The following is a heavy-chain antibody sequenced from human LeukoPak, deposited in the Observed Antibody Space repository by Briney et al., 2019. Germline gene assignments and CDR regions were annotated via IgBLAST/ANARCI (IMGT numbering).Heavy chain of an antibody. D-gene: IGHD2-8*01. Sequence: SQTLSLTCAISGDSVSRNSAAWNWIRQSPSRGLEWLGRAYYRSKWYNDFAVSVKSRITIKSDTSKNRISLQLNSVTPEDTAVYYCAREVSGYYDLRGRGTLVTVSS. CDR2: AYYRSKWYN. J-gene: IGHJ2*01. CDR1: GDSVSRNSAA. V-gene: IGHV6-1*01. CDR3: AREVSGYYDL.